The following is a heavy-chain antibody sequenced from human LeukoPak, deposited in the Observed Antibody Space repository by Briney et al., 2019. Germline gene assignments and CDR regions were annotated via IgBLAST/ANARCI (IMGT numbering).Heavy chain of an antibody. CDR1: GFTFSSYA. Sequence: GGSLRLSCAASGFTFSSYAMSWVCQAPGKGLEWVSAISGSGGSTYYADSVKGRFTISRDNSKNTLYLQMNSLRAEDTAVYYCAIAPTTVDYYYYYGMDVWGQGTTVTVSS. CDR2: ISGSGGST. D-gene: IGHD4-23*01. V-gene: IGHV3-23*01. CDR3: AIAPTTVDYYYYYGMDV. J-gene: IGHJ6*02.